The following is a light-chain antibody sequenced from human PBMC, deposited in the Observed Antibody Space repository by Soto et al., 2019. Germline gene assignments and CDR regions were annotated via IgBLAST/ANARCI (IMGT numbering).Light chain of an antibody. CDR1: SSDVGGYNY. Sequence: QSVLTQPASVSGSPGQSITISCTGTSSDVGGYNYVSWYQHHPGKAPKLMIYDVSNRPSGVSNRFSGSKSGNTASLTISGLQAEDEADYYCSSYTSSSMVFGGGTQLTVL. CDR2: DVS. CDR3: SSYTSSSMV. J-gene: IGLJ2*01. V-gene: IGLV2-14*03.